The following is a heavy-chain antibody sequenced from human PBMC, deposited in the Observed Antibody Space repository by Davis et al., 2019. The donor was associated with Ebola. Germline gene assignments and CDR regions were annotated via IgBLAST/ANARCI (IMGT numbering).Heavy chain of an antibody. CDR2: IKQDGSEK. CDR3: ARLLIRSDAFDI. V-gene: IGHV3-7*01. Sequence: GESLKISCAASGFTFSDYYMSWIRQAPGKGLEWVANIKQDGSEKYYVDSVKGRFTISRDNAKNSLYLQMNSLRAEDTAVYYCARLLIRSDAFDIWGQGTMVTVSS. CDR1: GFTFSDYY. D-gene: IGHD3-16*01. J-gene: IGHJ3*02.